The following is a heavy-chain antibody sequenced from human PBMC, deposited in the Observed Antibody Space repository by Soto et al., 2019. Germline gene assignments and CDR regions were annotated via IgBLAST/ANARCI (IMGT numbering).Heavy chain of an antibody. CDR3: AKGPYGSGSSQYFQH. V-gene: IGHV3-9*01. CDR1: GFTFDDYA. D-gene: IGHD3-10*01. J-gene: IGHJ1*01. CDR2: IRWNSGSI. Sequence: EVQLVESGGGLVQPGRSLRLSCAASGFTFDDYAMHWVRQAPGKGLEWVSGIRWNSGSIGYADSVKGRFTISRDNAKNSLYLQMNSLRAEDTALYYCAKGPYGSGSSQYFQHWGQGTLVTVSS.